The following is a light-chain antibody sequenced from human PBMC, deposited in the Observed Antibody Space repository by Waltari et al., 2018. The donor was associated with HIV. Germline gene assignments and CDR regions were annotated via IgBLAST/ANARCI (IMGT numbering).Light chain of an antibody. CDR2: DVN. CDR1: NNDVGGYYY. V-gene: IGLV2-11*01. CDR3: CSYAGSNTPVL. J-gene: IGLJ2*01. Sequence: QSALTQPRSVSGSPGQSVTISCTGTNNDVGGYYYVSWYQHRPGEAPRLMIYDVNKSPSGVPDRFSGSKSGNTASLTISGLQADDEAQYYCCSYAGSNTPVLFGGGSQLTVL.